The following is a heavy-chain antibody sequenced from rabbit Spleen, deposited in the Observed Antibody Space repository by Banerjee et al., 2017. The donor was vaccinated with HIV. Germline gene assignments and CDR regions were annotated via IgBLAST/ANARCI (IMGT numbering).Heavy chain of an antibody. D-gene: IGHD4-1*01. CDR1: GFSFSSDYY. CDR3: ARDLAGVIGWNFYL. J-gene: IGHJ6*01. Sequence: QSLEESGGDLVKPGTSLTLTCTASGFSFSSDYYICWVRQAPGKGLEWISCIAGSSSGFTYSATWAKGRFTCSKTSSTTVTLQMTSLTVADTAKYFCARDLAGVIGWNFYLWGQGTLVTVS. V-gene: IGHV1S40*01. CDR2: IAGSSSGFT.